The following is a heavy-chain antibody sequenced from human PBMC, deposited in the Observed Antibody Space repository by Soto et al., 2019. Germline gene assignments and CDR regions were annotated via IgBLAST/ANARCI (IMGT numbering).Heavy chain of an antibody. CDR2: INHSGST. CDR1: GGSFSDYY. Sequence: QVHVQQWGAGLLKPSETLSLTCAVYGGSFSDYYWSWIRQPPGKGLEWIGEINHSGSTNYNPSLKSRVTISGDTSKNQFSLKLTSVTAADTAVYYCARRRDYYDSSGDANDIWGQGTMVTVSS. D-gene: IGHD3-22*01. CDR3: ARRRDYYDSSGDANDI. V-gene: IGHV4-34*01. J-gene: IGHJ3*02.